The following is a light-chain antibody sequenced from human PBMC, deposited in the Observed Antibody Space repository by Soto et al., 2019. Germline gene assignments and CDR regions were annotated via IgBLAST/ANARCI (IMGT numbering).Light chain of an antibody. CDR2: SNN. CDR3: AAWDDSLNGSYV. J-gene: IGLJ1*01. CDR1: SSNIGTNT. Sequence: QSELTQPPSASGTPGQRVTISCSGSSSNIGTNTVNWYQQLPGPAPKLLIYSNNQRPSGVPDRFSGSKSGTSASLAISGLQSEDEADYYCAAWDDSLNGSYVFGTGTKLTVL. V-gene: IGLV1-44*01.